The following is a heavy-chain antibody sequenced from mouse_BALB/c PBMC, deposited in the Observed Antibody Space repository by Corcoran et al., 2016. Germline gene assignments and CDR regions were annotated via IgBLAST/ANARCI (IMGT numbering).Heavy chain of an antibody. V-gene: IGHV1S34*01. J-gene: IGHJ4*01. CDR2: ISCYNGAT. CDR1: GYSFTGYY. CDR3: ARDRDGSSSLYAMDY. Sequence: LVKTGASVKISCKASGYSFTGYYMHWVKQSHGKSLEWIGYISCYNGATSYNQKFKGKATFTVDTSSSTAYMQFNSLTSEDSAVYYCARDRDGSSSLYAMDYWGQGTSVTVSS. D-gene: IGHD1-1*01.